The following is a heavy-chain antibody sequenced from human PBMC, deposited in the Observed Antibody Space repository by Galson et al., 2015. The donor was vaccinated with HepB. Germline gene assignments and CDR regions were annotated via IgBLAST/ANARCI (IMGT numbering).Heavy chain of an antibody. CDR1: GGTFSSYA. CDR3: ARKSEGSVKKYTYGYGEWFDP. V-gene: IGHV1-69*01. Sequence: SVKVSCKASGGTFSSYAISWVRQAPGQGLEWMAGIIHIFGTANYAQKFKGRVTITADESTSTAYMEMSSLRSEDTAVYYCARKSEGSVKKYTYGYGEWFDPWGQGTLVTVSS. J-gene: IGHJ5*02. D-gene: IGHD5-18*01. CDR2: IIHIFGTA.